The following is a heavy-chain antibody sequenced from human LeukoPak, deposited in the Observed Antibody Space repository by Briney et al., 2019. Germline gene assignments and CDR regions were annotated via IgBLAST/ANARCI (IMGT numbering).Heavy chain of an antibody. CDR2: INPKSGGT. V-gene: IGHV1-2*02. Sequence: ASVKVSCKASGYTFTSYYMSWVRQAPGQGLEWMGWINPKSGGTNYAQTFQGRVTVTRDTSITTAYMELSRLRSDDTAVYYCAIMTTVTRDWFDPWGQGALVAVSS. D-gene: IGHD4-17*01. CDR1: GYTFTSYY. J-gene: IGHJ5*02. CDR3: AIMTTVTRDWFDP.